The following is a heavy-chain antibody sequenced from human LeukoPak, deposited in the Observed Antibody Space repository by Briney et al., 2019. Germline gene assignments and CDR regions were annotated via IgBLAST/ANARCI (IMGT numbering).Heavy chain of an antibody. Sequence: PSETLSLTCTVSGGSISSGDYSWSWIRQPPGKGLEWIGYIYYSGSTYYNPSLKSRVTISVDTSKNQFSLKLSSVTAADTAVYYCARQNMVGASLDGMDVWGQGTTVTVSS. CDR1: GGSISSGDYS. CDR2: IYYSGST. D-gene: IGHD1-26*01. V-gene: IGHV4-30-4*01. CDR3: ARQNMVGASLDGMDV. J-gene: IGHJ6*02.